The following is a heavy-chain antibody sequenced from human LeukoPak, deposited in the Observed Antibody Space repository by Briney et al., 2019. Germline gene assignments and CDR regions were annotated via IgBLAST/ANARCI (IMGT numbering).Heavy chain of an antibody. CDR1: GGSFSNYY. D-gene: IGHD1-7*01. CDR3: ARRWNYGRNYYIDV. J-gene: IGHJ6*03. V-gene: IGHV4-34*01. Sequence: SETLSLTCAVYGGSFSNYYWSWIRQTQRKGMEWIGEINDSGRTNYNPSLMSRVTVSVDTSKNQFSLRLTSVTATDTAVYYCARRWNYGRNYYIDVWGKGAAVSVSS. CDR2: INDSGRT.